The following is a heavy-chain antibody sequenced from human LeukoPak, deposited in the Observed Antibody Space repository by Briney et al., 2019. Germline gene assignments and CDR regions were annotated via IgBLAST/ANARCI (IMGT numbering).Heavy chain of an antibody. CDR2: IKQEGSEK. V-gene: IGHV3-7*01. D-gene: IGHD3-22*01. J-gene: IGHJ4*02. CDR3: GREGGGFYYDSSGYFGLNY. CDR1: GVTFSNYW. Sequence: PGGSLRLSCAASGVTFSNYWMNWVRQAPGKGLEWGANIKQEGSEKYYVDSVKGRFTVSRDKTKNSLYLEMNSLRVEDTAVYYCGREGGGFYYDSSGYFGLNYWGQGTLVTVSS.